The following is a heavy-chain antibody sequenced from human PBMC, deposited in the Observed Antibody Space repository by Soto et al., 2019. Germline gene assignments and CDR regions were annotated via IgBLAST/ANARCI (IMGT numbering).Heavy chain of an antibody. Sequence: QVQLVESGGGVVQPGRSLRLSCAASGFTFSSYGMHWVRQAPGKGLEWVAVISYDGSNKYYADSVKGRFTISRDNSKNTLYLPMNSLRAEDTAVYYCAKGPKWRNGDYVFDYWGQGTLVTVSS. V-gene: IGHV3-30*18. D-gene: IGHD4-17*01. CDR1: GFTFSSYG. J-gene: IGHJ4*02. CDR2: ISYDGSNK. CDR3: AKGPKWRNGDYVFDY.